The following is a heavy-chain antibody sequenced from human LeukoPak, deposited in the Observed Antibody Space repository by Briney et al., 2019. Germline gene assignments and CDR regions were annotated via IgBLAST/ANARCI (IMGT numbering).Heavy chain of an antibody. Sequence: PLETLSLTCTVSGGSISSYYWSWIRQPPGKGLEWIGYIYYSGSTNYNPSLKSRVTISVDTSKNQFSLKLSSVTAADTAVYYCARDRSDGPTFDIWGQGTMVTVSS. D-gene: IGHD5-24*01. CDR1: GGSISSYY. CDR3: ARDRSDGPTFDI. J-gene: IGHJ3*02. CDR2: IYYSGST. V-gene: IGHV4-59*01.